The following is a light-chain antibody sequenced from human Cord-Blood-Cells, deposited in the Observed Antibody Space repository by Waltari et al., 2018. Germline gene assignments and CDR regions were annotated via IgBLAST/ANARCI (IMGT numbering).Light chain of an antibody. CDR2: DVS. CDR3: CSYAGSYTFDVV. J-gene: IGLJ2*01. CDR1: SSYVGGYNY. V-gene: IGLV2-11*01. Sequence: QSALTQPRSVSGSPGQSVTTSCPGTSSYVGGYNYVRWSQQPPGKAPKLMIYDVSKRPSGVPDRFSGSKSGNTASLTISGLQAEDEADYYCCSYAGSYTFDVVFGGGTKLTVL.